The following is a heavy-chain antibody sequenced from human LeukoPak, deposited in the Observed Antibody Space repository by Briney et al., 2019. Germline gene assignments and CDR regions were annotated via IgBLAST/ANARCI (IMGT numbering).Heavy chain of an antibody. Sequence: GGSLRLSCAASGFTFSTYSMNWVRQAPGKGLEWVSSISSSSSYMYYADSVRGRFTISRDNAKNTLYLQMNSLRAEDTAVYYCAKASTAMAFDYWGQGTLVTVSS. V-gene: IGHV3-21*04. CDR2: ISSSSSYM. D-gene: IGHD5-18*01. CDR1: GFTFSTYS. CDR3: AKASTAMAFDY. J-gene: IGHJ4*02.